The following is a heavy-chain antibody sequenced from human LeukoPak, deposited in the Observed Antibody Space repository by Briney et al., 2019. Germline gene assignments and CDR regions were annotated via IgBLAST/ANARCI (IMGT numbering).Heavy chain of an antibody. J-gene: IGHJ4*02. Sequence: SETLSLTCTVSGGSISSYYWSWVRQPPGKGLEGIGYIYYSGSTNYNPSLKSRVTISVDTSKNQFSLKLSSVTAADTAVYYCARTNSDRSGYYRLFDYWGQGTLVTVSS. CDR1: GGSISSYY. CDR3: ARTNSDRSGYYRLFDY. CDR2: IYYSGST. D-gene: IGHD3-22*01. V-gene: IGHV4-59*08.